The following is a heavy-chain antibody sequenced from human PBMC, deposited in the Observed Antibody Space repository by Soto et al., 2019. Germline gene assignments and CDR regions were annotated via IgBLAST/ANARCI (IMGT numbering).Heavy chain of an antibody. V-gene: IGHV3-15*01. CDR3: TTGGGDYEGGHYYYMDV. CDR2: IKSNTDGGTT. CDR1: GLAFNTAW. Sequence: EVQLVESGGGLVKPGGSLRLSCAASGLAFNTAWMTWVRQAPGKGLECIGRIKSNTDGGTTDYIAPVKGRFTISRDDSENTLYLQMNSLKTDDTAVYYCTTGGGDYEGGHYYYMDVWGKGTTVTVSS. D-gene: IGHD4-17*01. J-gene: IGHJ6*03.